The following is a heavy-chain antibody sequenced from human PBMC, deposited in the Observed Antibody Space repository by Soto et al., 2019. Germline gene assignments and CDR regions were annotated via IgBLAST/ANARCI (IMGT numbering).Heavy chain of an antibody. J-gene: IGHJ6*02. Sequence: ASVKVSCKASGYTFTGYYMHWVRQAPGQGLEWMGWINPNSGGTNYAQKFQGRVTMTRDTSISTAYMELSRLRSDDTAVYYCARVNMRYYYYGMDVWGQGTTVTVSS. CDR2: INPNSGGT. CDR1: GYTFTGYY. V-gene: IGHV1-2*02. D-gene: IGHD3-3*01. CDR3: ARVNMRYYYYGMDV.